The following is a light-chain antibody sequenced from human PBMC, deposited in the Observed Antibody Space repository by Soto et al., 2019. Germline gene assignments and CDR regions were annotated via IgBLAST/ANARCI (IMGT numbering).Light chain of an antibody. Sequence: EIVLTQSPGTLSLSPGERATLSCRASQSVSSSYLAWYQQKPGQAPRLLIYGTSSRATAIPDRFSGSGSGTDFTLTISILEPEDFAVYYCQQYGSSSWTFGQGTKVEI. V-gene: IGKV3-20*01. CDR1: QSVSSSY. J-gene: IGKJ1*01. CDR2: GTS. CDR3: QQYGSSSWT.